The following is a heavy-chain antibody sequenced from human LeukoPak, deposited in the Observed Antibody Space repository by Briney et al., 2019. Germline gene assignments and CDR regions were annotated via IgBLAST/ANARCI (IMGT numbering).Heavy chain of an antibody. CDR1: GGSISSYY. D-gene: IGHD3-3*01. Sequence: SETLSLACTVSGGSISSYYWSWIRQPAGKGLEWIGRIYTSGSTNYNPSLKSRVTMSVDTSKNQFSLKLSSVTAADTAVYYCARDFWSGYYLEGNWFDPWGQGTLVTVSS. CDR2: IYTSGST. CDR3: ARDFWSGYYLEGNWFDP. V-gene: IGHV4-4*07. J-gene: IGHJ5*02.